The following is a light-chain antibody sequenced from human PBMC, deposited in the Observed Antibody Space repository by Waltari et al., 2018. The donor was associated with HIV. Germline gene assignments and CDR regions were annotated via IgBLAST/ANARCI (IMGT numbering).Light chain of an antibody. CDR3: QQYKSTPWM. CDR2: AAS. V-gene: IGKV1-5*03. J-gene: IGKJ1*01. CDR1: QSISTW. Sequence: DTQMTQSPSTVSASIGDRVTITCWASQSISTWLAWYQLKPGKVPKLLIHAASSLESGVSTRFSGSGSGTEFTLTINSLQPDDSATYFCQQYKSTPWMFGQGTKVEIK.